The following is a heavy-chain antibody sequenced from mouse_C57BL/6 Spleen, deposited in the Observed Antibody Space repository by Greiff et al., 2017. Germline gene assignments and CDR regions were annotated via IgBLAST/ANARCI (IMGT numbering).Heavy chain of an antibody. CDR2: IDPEDGET. D-gene: IGHD1-1*01. J-gene: IGHJ4*01. Sequence: EVKLQESGAELVKPGASVKLSCTASGFNITDYYMHWVKQRTEQGLEWIGRIDPEDGETKYAPKFQGKATITADTSSNTAYLQLSSLTSEDTAVYYCARVVANAMDYWGQGTSVTVSS. V-gene: IGHV14-2*01. CDR3: ARVVANAMDY. CDR1: GFNITDYY.